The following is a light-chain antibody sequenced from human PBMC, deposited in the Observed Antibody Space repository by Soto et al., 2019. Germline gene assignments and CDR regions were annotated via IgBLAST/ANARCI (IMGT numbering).Light chain of an antibody. CDR1: QNIFTY. J-gene: IGKJ2*01. Sequence: IPVTQSPSSLSASEGDRVTITCRTSQNIFTYLNWYQQNPWEAPNLLIYAASTLQSGIPSSFSGSGSGTDFTLTINSLQPEDFASYYCQHTYTSPTFGQGTKLDIK. CDR3: QHTYTSPT. CDR2: AAS. V-gene: IGKV1-39*01.